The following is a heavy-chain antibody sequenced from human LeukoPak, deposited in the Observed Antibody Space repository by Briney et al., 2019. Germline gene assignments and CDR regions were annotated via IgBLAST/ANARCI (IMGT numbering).Heavy chain of an antibody. D-gene: IGHD2-15*01. CDR2: IYYSGRT. J-gene: IGHJ5*02. CDR3: ARVVVPGWFDP. V-gene: IGHV4-34*01. CDR1: GGSFSGYY. Sequence: RTSETLSLTCAVYGGSFSGYYWGWIRQSPGKGLEWIGNIYYSGRTYYNPSLKSRVTISVDTSKNQFSLKLTSVTAADTAVYYCARVVVPGWFDPWGQGNLVTVSS.